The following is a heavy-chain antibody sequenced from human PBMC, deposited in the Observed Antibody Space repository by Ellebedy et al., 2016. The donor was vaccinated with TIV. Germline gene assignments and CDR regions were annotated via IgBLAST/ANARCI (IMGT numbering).Heavy chain of an antibody. V-gene: IGHV3-72*01. D-gene: IGHD2-21*02. J-gene: IGHJ4*02. Sequence: GGSLRLSCAASGFTLSGHHMDWVRQAPGKGLEWVGRVRHKGRGYTTEYAASAKGRFTVSRDDSKNSLFLQMSSLKTEDTAMYYCAASGDGNILDFWGQGNLVTVSS. CDR3: AASGDGNILDF. CDR2: VRHKGRGYTT. CDR1: GFTLSGHH.